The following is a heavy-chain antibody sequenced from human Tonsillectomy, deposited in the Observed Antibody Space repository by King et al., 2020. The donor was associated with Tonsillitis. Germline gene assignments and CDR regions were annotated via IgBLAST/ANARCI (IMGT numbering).Heavy chain of an antibody. Sequence: QLQESGPGLVKPSQTLSLTCAVSGGSISSGGYSWSWVRQPPGKGLEWIGHIYYTGFTYYNPSLKSRLTISVDTSKNQSSLKLSSVTAADTAVYYCAKGGNSSSWYPEIWGQGTLVTVSS. D-gene: IGHD6-13*01. J-gene: IGHJ4*02. CDR1: GGSISSGGYS. CDR3: AKGGNSSSWYPEI. CDR2: IYYTGFT. V-gene: IGHV4-30-4*07.